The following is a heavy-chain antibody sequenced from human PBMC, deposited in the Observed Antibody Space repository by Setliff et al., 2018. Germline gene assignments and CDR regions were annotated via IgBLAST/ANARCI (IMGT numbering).Heavy chain of an antibody. V-gene: IGHV4-59*08. CDR3: ARWRVRDSGYYPRLSYMDV. CDR1: GSSFSSYS. Sequence: PSETLSLTCTVSGSSFSSYSWSWIRQPPGKGLEWIGYKYYSGSTNSNPSLKSRVTISVDTSKNQFSLKLSSVTAADTAVYYCARWRVRDSGYYPRLSYMDVWGKGTTVTVSS. D-gene: IGHD3-22*01. J-gene: IGHJ6*03. CDR2: KYYSGST.